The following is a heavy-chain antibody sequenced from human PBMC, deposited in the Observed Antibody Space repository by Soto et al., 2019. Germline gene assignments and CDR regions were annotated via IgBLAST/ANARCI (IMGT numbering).Heavy chain of an antibody. Sequence: GASVKVSCKASGYTFTSYGISCVRQAPGQGLEWMGWISAYNGNTNYAQKLQGRVTMTTDTSTSTAYMELRSLRSDDTAVYYCARDRGGDCSGGSCYHVGLYYYYGMDVWGQGTTVTVSS. CDR1: GYTFTSYG. CDR3: ARDRGGDCSGGSCYHVGLYYYYGMDV. CDR2: ISAYNGNT. D-gene: IGHD2-15*01. V-gene: IGHV1-18*04. J-gene: IGHJ6*02.